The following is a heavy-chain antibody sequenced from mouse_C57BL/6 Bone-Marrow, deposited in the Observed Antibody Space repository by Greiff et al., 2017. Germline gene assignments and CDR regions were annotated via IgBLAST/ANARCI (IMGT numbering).Heavy chain of an antibody. V-gene: IGHV1-55*01. D-gene: IGHD1-1*01. Sequence: QVQLQQPGAELVKPGASVKMSCKASGYTFTSYWLTWVKQRPGQGLEWIGDIYPGSGSTNYNEKFKSKATLTVATSSSTAYMQLSSLTSEDSAVYYCARGDYYGSSPWFAYWGQGTLVTVSA. CDR1: GYTFTSYW. CDR3: ARGDYYGSSPWFAY. J-gene: IGHJ3*01. CDR2: IYPGSGST.